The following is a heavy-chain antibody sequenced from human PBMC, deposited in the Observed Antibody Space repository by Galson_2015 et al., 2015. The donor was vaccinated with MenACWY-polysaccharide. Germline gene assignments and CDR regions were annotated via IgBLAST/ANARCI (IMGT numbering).Heavy chain of an antibody. J-gene: IGHJ4*02. CDR2: TSYTGST. V-gene: IGHV4-39*02. CDR3: ARRRKRVAGEFDY. Sequence: ATLSLACTVSGGSIRTETYFWGWIHQPPGKGLEWIGTTSYTGSTYYNPSLKGRVAFSTDTSHNHFSLTVTSVTAADTAVYYCARRRKRVAGEFDYWGQGTLVTVSS. D-gene: IGHD6-19*01. CDR1: GGSIRTETYF.